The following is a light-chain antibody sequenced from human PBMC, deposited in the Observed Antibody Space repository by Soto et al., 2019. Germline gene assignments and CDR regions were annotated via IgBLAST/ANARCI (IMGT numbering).Light chain of an antibody. CDR3: SSFAGSNNFPYV. CDR2: EVV. J-gene: IGLJ1*01. V-gene: IGLV2-8*01. Sequence: QAVVTQPPSASGSPGQSVTISCTGTKNDIGVYDFVSWYQHHPGKAPRLIIYEVVQRPSGVPDRFSGSKSGNTASLTVSGLQAEDEADYYCSSFAGSNNFPYVFGTGTKVTVL. CDR1: KNDIGVYDF.